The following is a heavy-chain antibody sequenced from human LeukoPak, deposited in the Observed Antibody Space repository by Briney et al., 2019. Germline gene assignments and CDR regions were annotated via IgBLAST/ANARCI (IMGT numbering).Heavy chain of an antibody. CDR1: GGSISSGSYY. Sequence: PSQTLSLTCTVSGGSISSGSYYWSWIRQPAGKGLEWIGRIYTSGSTNYNPSLKSRVTISVDTSKNQFSLKLSSVTAADTAVYYCARSRDGYDYWGQGTLVTVSS. D-gene: IGHD5-24*01. V-gene: IGHV4-61*02. J-gene: IGHJ4*02. CDR3: ARSRDGYDY. CDR2: IYTSGST.